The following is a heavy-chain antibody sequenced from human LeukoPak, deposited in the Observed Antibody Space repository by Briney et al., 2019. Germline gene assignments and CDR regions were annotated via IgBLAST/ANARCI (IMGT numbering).Heavy chain of an antibody. Sequence: GGSLRLSCAASGFTFSSYAMNWVRPAPGKGLEWVSAVRGSDAGTSYADSVKGRFTISRDNSKNTLYLQMNSLRAEDTAVYYCAKNRGGSYYSGSDYWGQGTLVTVSS. CDR3: AKNRGGSYYSGSDY. J-gene: IGHJ4*02. D-gene: IGHD1-26*01. V-gene: IGHV3-23*01. CDR1: GFTFSSYA. CDR2: VRGSDAGT.